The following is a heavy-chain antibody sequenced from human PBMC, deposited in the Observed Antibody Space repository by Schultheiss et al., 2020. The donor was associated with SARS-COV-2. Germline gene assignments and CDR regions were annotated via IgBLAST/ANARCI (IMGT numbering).Heavy chain of an antibody. J-gene: IGHJ4*02. V-gene: IGHV4-39*07. CDR3: ARSPPYGDYGYYFDY. Sequence: SQTLSLTCTVSGGSISSSSYYWGWIRQPPGKGLEWIGSIYYSGSTYYNPSLKSRVTISVDTSKNQFSLKLSSVTAADTAVYYCARSPPYGDYGYYFDYWGQGTLVTVSS. CDR2: IYYSGST. CDR1: GGSISSSSYY. D-gene: IGHD4-17*01.